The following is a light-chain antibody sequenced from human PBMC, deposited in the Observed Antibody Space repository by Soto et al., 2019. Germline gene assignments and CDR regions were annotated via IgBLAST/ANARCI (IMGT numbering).Light chain of an antibody. J-gene: IGKJ3*01. CDR2: GAS. V-gene: IGKV3-20*01. CDR1: QSISNDH. CDR3: HQYGTAPLT. Sequence: EVVMTQSPATLSVSPGEGVTLACRASQSISNDHLAWYQQKSGQPPRLLIYGASTRATGIPDRFSGSGSGTDFTLTISRLEPEDFSVYYCHQYGTAPLTFGPGTKVDIK.